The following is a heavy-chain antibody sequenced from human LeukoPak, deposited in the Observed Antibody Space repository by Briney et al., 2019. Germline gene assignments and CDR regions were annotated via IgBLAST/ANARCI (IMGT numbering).Heavy chain of an antibody. J-gene: IGHJ4*02. CDR3: ARDGVSGATVFDC. CDR2: ISSGGDII. Sequence: GGSLRLSCAASGFTFTDHYMSWVRQAPGKGLEWVSYISSGGDIIYYADSVKGRFTISRDNAKNSLYLQMNSLRAEDTAVYYCARDGVSGATVFDCWGQGTLVTVSS. V-gene: IGHV3-11*04. D-gene: IGHD2-15*01. CDR1: GFTFTDHY.